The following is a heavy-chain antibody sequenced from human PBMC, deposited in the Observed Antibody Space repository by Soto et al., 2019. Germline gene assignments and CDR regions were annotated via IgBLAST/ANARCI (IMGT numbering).Heavy chain of an antibody. V-gene: IGHV3-11*01. Sequence: GSLRLSCAASGFPFSDYYMSWIRQAPGKGLEWVSSINLSGTSTYYTDSVRGRFTVSRDNARNSLYLQMDSLRAEDTALYYCARVVFRAEVAFWVQGTLVTVS. D-gene: IGHD2-15*01. J-gene: IGHJ4*02. CDR2: INLSGTST. CDR1: GFPFSDYY. CDR3: ARVVFRAEVAF.